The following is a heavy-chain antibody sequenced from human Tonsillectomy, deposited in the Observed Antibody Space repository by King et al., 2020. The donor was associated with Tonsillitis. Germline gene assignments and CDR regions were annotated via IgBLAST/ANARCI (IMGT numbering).Heavy chain of an antibody. V-gene: IGHV1-18*01. J-gene: IGHJ4*02. D-gene: IGHD3-16*02. CDR3: ARYLGGDYRPHADY. Sequence: VQLVESGAEVKKPGASVKVSCKASGYTFISNGISWVRQAPGQGLEWMGWISVNNGKTNYAQKFQGRVSMTTDTSTTTAYMELRSLRSDDTAVYYCARYLGGDYRPHADYWGQGTLVTVSS. CDR2: ISVNNGKT. CDR1: GYTFISNG.